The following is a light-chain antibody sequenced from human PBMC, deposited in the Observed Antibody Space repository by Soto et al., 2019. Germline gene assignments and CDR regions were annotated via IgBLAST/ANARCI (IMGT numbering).Light chain of an antibody. CDR1: QAISSN. CDR3: QHYNNWLGT. CDR2: GAS. J-gene: IGKJ4*01. V-gene: IGKV3-15*01. Sequence: TLSVSRGERATLSCRANQAISSNLAWYQQKPGQAPRLLIYGASTRATGIPDRFSGSGSGTEFTLTISSLQSEDFAVYYCQHYNNWLGTFGGGTKVDIK.